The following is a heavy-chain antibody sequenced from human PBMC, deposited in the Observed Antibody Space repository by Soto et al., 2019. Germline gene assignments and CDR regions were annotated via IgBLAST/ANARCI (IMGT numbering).Heavy chain of an antibody. Sequence: EVQLVESGGGLVQPGGSLKLSCAASGFTFSGSTIHWVRQTSGKGLEWVGRIPSKTNTYATAYAASAKGRFTISRDDSKNTAYLQMNSLKTEDTAAYYCTRQHLDVPVASAIDYWGQGTLVTVSS. J-gene: IGHJ4*02. D-gene: IGHD6-19*01. CDR2: IPSKTNTYAT. V-gene: IGHV3-73*02. CDR1: GFTFSGST. CDR3: TRQHLDVPVASAIDY.